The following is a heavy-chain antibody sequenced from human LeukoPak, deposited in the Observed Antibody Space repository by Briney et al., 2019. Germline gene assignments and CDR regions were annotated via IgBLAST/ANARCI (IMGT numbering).Heavy chain of an antibody. CDR2: IYSGDYT. CDR1: GFTFSSYS. Sequence: PGGSLRLSCAASGFTFSSYSMHWVRQAPGKGLEWVSVIYSGDYTYYADSVKGRFTISRDNSKNTLYLHMNNLRAEDTAVYYCARAGSYYPFDYWGQGTLVTVSS. J-gene: IGHJ4*02. V-gene: IGHV3-53*01. CDR3: ARAGSYYPFDY. D-gene: IGHD3-10*01.